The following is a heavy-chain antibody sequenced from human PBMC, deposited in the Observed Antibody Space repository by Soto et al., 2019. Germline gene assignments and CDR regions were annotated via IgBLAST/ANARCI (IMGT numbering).Heavy chain of an antibody. D-gene: IGHD3-22*01. J-gene: IGHJ6*02. CDR2: IRSKANSYAT. V-gene: IGHV3-73*01. Sequence: PGGSLRLSCAASGFTFSGSAMHWVRQASGKGLEWVGRIRSKANSYATAYAASVKGRFTISRDDSKNTAYLQMNSLKTEDTAVYYCTRHVDYYDSSSYYSFYYYGMDVWGQGTTVTVSS. CDR3: TRHVDYYDSSSYYSFYYYGMDV. CDR1: GFTFSGSA.